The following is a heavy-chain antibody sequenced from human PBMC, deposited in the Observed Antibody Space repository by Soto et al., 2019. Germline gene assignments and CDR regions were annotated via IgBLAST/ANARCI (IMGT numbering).Heavy chain of an antibody. CDR3: ATHATYDSVTYYVM. D-gene: IGHD3-10*01. CDR2: LKSKTDGGTT. V-gene: IGHV3-15*07. J-gene: IGHJ4*02. CDR1: GFNVNDSW. Sequence: GGSLRLSCAVSGFNVNDSWMNWVRQAPGKGLEWVGLLKSKTDGGTTDYSEPVRGRFTISRDDSKNILYLQMSSLKTEDTAVYYCATHATYDSVTYYVMWGQGTLVTVSS.